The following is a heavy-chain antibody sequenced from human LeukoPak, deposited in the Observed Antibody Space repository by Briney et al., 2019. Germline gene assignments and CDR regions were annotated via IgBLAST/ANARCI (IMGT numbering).Heavy chain of an antibody. CDR2: ISGSGGSI. D-gene: IGHD1-26*01. CDR1: GFTFSNYG. V-gene: IGHV3-21*01. Sequence: GGSLRLSCAASGFTFSNYGINWVRQAPGKGLEWVSAISGSGGSIYYADSVKGRFTISRDNAKNSLYLQMNSLRAEDTAVYYCARDLRGEWEPTPFDYWGQGTLVTVSS. J-gene: IGHJ4*02. CDR3: ARDLRGEWEPTPFDY.